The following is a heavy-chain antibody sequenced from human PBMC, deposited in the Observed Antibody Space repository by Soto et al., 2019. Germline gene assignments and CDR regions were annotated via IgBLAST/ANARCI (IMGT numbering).Heavy chain of an antibody. CDR2: IWYDGSNK. V-gene: IGHV3-33*01. D-gene: IGHD3-16*02. J-gene: IGHJ5*02. CDR3: ARGDYDYSWGSYPNWFDP. CDR1: GFTFSSYG. Sequence: QVQLVESGGGVVQPGRSLRLSCAASGFTFSSYGMHWVRQAPGKGLEWVAVIWYDGSNKYYADSVKGRFTISRDNSKNTLYLQMNSLRAEDTAVYYCARGDYDYSWGSYPNWFDPWGQGTLVTVFS.